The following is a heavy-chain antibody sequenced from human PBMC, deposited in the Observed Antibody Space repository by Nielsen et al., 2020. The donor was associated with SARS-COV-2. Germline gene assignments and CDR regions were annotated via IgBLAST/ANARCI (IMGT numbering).Heavy chain of an antibody. Sequence: VRQAPGKGLEWVSVIYSGGSTYYADSVKGRFTISRDNSKNTLYLQMNSLRAEDTAVYYCARGSDYYDSSGLVWGQGTMVTVSS. CDR2: IYSGGST. J-gene: IGHJ3*01. V-gene: IGHV3-53*01. D-gene: IGHD3-22*01. CDR3: ARGSDYYDSSGLV.